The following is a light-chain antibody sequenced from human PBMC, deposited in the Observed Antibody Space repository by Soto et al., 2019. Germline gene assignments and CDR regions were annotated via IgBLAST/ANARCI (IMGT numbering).Light chain of an antibody. CDR2: GSS. CDR3: QQYGSSPWT. CDR1: QNVSSSY. V-gene: IGKV3-20*01. Sequence: EIVLTQSPGTLSLSPGERATLSCRASQNVSSSYLAWYHHKPGQAPRLLIYGSSARATAIPDRFSGSGSGTDFTLTISRLEPEDFAVYYCQQYGSSPWTFXRGTKVDIK. J-gene: IGKJ1*01.